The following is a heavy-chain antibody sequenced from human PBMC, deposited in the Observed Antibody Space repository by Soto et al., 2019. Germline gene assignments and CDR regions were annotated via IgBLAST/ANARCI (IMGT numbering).Heavy chain of an antibody. CDR1: GFTLSSYW. V-gene: IGHV3-74*01. CDR2: INGGGIGT. J-gene: IGHJ4*02. CDR3: AIGIGNYVRYYFDY. D-gene: IGHD1-7*01. Sequence: EVQLVESGGGLVQPGGSLRLSCAASGFTLSSYWMHWVRQVPGKGLMWVSRINGGGIGTNYADSVKGRFTISRDNAKNTLYLQMNSLRAEDAAFYYCAIGIGNYVRYYFDYWGQGTLVTVSS.